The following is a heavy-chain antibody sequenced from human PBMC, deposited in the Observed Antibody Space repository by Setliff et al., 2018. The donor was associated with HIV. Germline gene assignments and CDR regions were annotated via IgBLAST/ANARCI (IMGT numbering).Heavy chain of an antibody. D-gene: IGHD3-3*01. V-gene: IGHV4-61*02. Sequence: SETLSLTCTVSGDFISSGNFHWNWIRQPAAKGPEWIGLIYTRGSASYNPSLMSRVTMSLDTSKNQLSLKLSSVTAADTAVYYCTREFFYWGQGILVTVSS. CDR2: IYTRGSA. CDR3: TREFFY. J-gene: IGHJ4*02. CDR1: GDFISSGNFH.